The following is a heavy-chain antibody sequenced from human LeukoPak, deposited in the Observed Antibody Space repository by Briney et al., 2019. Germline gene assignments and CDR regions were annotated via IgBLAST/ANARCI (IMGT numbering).Heavy chain of an antibody. CDR3: ARDSEIVVDAFDI. V-gene: IGHV1-69*04. J-gene: IGHJ3*02. CDR1: GGTFSSYA. CDR2: IIPILGTA. Sequence: SVKASCKASGGTFSSYAISWVRQAPGQGLEWMGRIIPILGTANYAQKFQGRVTITADKSTSTAYMELSSLRSEDTAVYYCARDSEIVVDAFDIWGQGTMVTVSS. D-gene: IGHD1-26*01.